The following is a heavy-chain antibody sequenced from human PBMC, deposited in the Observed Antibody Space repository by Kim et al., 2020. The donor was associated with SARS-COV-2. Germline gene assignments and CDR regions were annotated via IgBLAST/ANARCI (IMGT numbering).Heavy chain of an antibody. J-gene: IGHJ4*02. Sequence: ASVKVSCKASGYTFTSYGVHWVRQAPGQRLEWMGWINAGNGNTKYSQKFQGRVTITRDTSASTAYMELSSLRSEDTTVYYFATDKTPVAYCGGDCKTPLDYWGQGTLVTVSS. CDR3: ATDKTPVAYCGGDCKTPLDY. CDR2: INAGNGNT. D-gene: IGHD2-21*01. CDR1: GYTFTSYG. V-gene: IGHV1-3*01.